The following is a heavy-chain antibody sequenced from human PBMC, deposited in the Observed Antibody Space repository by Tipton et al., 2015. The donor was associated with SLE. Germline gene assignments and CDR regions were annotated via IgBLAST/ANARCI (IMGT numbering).Heavy chain of an antibody. CDR1: GGSFSGYY. CDR2: INHSGST. CDR3: ARGCSGQPGAGY. V-gene: IGHV4-34*01. Sequence: LRLSCAVYGGSFSGYYWSWIRQPPGKGLEWIGEINHSGSTNYNPSLKSRVTISVDTSKNQFSLKLSSVTAADTAVYYCARGCSGQPGAGYWGQGTLVTVSS. J-gene: IGHJ4*02. D-gene: IGHD6-19*01.